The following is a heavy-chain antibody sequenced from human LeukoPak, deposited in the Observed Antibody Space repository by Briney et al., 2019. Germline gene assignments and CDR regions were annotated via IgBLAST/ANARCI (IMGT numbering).Heavy chain of an antibody. CDR1: GFTFDDYA. CDR3: AKDLRGHIVVVTATSGVAFDY. V-gene: IGHV3-9*01. Sequence: PGGSLRLSCAASGFTFDDYAMHWVRQAPGQGLEWVSGISWNSGSIGYADSVKGRFTISRDNAKNSLYLQTNSLRAEDTALYYCAKDLRGHIVVVTATSGVAFDYWGQGTLVTVSS. D-gene: IGHD2-21*02. CDR2: ISWNSGSI. J-gene: IGHJ4*02.